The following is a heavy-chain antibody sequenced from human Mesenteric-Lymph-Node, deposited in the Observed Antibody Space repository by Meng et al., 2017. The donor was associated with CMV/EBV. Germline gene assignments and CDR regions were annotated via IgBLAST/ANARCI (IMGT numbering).Heavy chain of an antibody. CDR3: ATGGIVGAPRRFDY. Sequence: GESLKISCAASGFTFSSYEMNWVRQAPGKGLEWVSYISSSGSTIYYAESVKGRFTISRDNAKNSLYLQMNSLRAEDTAVYYCATGGIVGAPRRFDYWGQGTLVTVSS. CDR1: GFTFSSYE. CDR2: ISSSGSTI. V-gene: IGHV3-48*03. D-gene: IGHD1-26*01. J-gene: IGHJ4*02.